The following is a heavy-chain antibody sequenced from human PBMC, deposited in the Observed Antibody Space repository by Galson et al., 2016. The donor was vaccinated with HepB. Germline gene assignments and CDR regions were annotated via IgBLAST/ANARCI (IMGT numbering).Heavy chain of an antibody. D-gene: IGHD4-17*01. CDR1: GFSFSSYG. CDR2: IWIDENKR. V-gene: IGHV3-33*06. Sequence: SLRLSCAASGFSFSSYGMHWVRQAPGKGLEWVAVIWIDENKRYYGDSLKGRFTISRDDSRSTLYLHLNSLSAEDAAVYYCAKNPNFGDYASSDYWGQGTLVTVSS. J-gene: IGHJ4*02. CDR3: AKNPNFGDYASSDY.